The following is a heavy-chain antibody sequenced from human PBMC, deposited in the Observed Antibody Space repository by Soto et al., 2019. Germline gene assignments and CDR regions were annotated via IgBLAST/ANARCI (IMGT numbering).Heavy chain of an antibody. D-gene: IGHD3-16*02. CDR3: ARSIMITFGGVIVIPPDV. Sequence: ASVKVSCKASGYTFTSYAMHWVRQAPGQRLEWMGWINAGNGNTKYSQKFQGRVTITRDTSASTAYMELSSLRSEDTAVYYCARSIMITFGGVIVIPPDVWGQGTTVTVS. J-gene: IGHJ6*02. CDR1: GYTFTSYA. V-gene: IGHV1-3*01. CDR2: INAGNGNT.